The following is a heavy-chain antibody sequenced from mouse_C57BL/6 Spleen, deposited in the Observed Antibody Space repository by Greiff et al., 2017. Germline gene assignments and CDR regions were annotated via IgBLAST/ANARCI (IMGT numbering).Heavy chain of an antibody. CDR1: GYSFTSYY. CDR2: IYPGSGNT. CDR3: ARERDYAMDY. V-gene: IGHV1-66*01. J-gene: IGHJ4*01. Sequence: QVQLQQSGPELVKPGASVKISCKASGYSFTSYYIHWVKQRPGQGLEWIGWIYPGSGNTKYNEKFKGKDTLTADTSSSTAYMQLSSLTSEDSAVYYCARERDYAMDYWGQGTSVTVSS.